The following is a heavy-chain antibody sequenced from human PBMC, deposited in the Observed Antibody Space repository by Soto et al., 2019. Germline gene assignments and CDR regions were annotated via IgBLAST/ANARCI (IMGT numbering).Heavy chain of an antibody. D-gene: IGHD2-2*02. CDR3: ARRSPDIVVVPAAIAFDY. CDR1: GGSISSSSYY. V-gene: IGHV4-39*01. Sequence: QLQLQESGPGLVKPSETLSLTCTVSGGSISSSSYYWGWIRQPPGKGLEWIGSIYYSGSTYYNPSLKSRVTISVDTSKNQFSLKLSSVTAADTAVYYCARRSPDIVVVPAAIAFDYWGQGTLVTVSS. CDR2: IYYSGST. J-gene: IGHJ4*02.